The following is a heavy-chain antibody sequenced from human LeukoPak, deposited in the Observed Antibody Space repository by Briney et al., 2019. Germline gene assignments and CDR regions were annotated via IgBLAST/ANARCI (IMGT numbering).Heavy chain of an antibody. V-gene: IGHV3-7*01. D-gene: IGHD1-1*01. J-gene: IGHJ3*02. CDR1: GFTFTNHW. CDR2: INQDGSEK. CDR3: ACLESRCHWYAFDI. Sequence: GGSLRLSCVASGFTFTNHWMSWVRQAPGKGLEWVANINQDGSEKYYVDSVKGRFTISRDNAKNSLYLQMNSLRAEDTAAFYCACLESRCHWYAFDIWGKGTMVTVSS.